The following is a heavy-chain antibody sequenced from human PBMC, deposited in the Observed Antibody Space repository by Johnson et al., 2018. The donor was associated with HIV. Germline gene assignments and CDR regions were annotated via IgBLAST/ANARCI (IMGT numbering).Heavy chain of an antibody. CDR2: ISYDGSNK. Sequence: QVQVLESGGGVVQPGRSLRLSCAASGFTFSSYAMHWVRQAPGKGLAWVAVISYDGSNKYYADSVKGRFTISRDNSKNTLYLQMNSLRAEDTAVYYCANIAVVYAFDIWGQGTMVTVSS. V-gene: IGHV3-30-3*01. CDR1: GFTFSSYA. CDR3: ANIAVVYAFDI. J-gene: IGHJ3*02. D-gene: IGHD6-19*01.